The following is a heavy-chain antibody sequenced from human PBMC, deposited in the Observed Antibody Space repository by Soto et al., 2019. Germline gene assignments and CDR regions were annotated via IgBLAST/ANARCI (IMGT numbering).Heavy chain of an antibody. J-gene: IGHJ3*02. CDR1: GYTFTGYY. V-gene: IGHV1-2*02. CDR2: INPNSGGT. CDR3: ARALRYYDSSGDDAFDI. Sequence: GASVKVSCKASGYTFTGYYMHWVRQAPGQGLEWMGWINPNSGGTNYAQKFQGRVTMTRDTSISTAYMEPSRLRSDDTAVYYCARALRYYDSSGDDAFDIWGQGTMVTVSS. D-gene: IGHD3-22*01.